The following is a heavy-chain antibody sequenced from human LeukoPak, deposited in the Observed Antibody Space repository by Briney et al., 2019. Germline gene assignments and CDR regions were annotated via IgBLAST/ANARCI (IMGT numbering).Heavy chain of an antibody. CDR2: IIPIFGTA. CDR3: ARGEVGGSYGIAFDY. J-gene: IGHJ4*02. CDR1: GGTFSSYA. D-gene: IGHD1-26*01. Sequence: SVKVSCKASGGTFSSYAISWVRQAPGQGLEWMGGIIPIFGTANHAQKFQGRVTITTDESTSTAYMELRSLRSDDTAVYYCARGEVGGSYGIAFDYWSQGTLVTVSS. V-gene: IGHV1-69*05.